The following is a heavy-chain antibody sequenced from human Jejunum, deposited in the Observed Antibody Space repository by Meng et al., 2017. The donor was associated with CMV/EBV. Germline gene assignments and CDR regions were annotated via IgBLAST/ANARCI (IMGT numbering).Heavy chain of an antibody. CDR2: INPNSGGT. CDR3: ARDYYDSSGYNWRGAFDI. Sequence: TFTGYYMHWVRQAPGQGLEWMGWINPNSGGTNYAQKFQGRVTMTRDTSISTAYMELSRLRSDDTAVYYCARDYYDSSGYNWRGAFDIWGQGTMVTVSS. CDR1: TFTGYY. D-gene: IGHD3-22*01. V-gene: IGHV1-2*02. J-gene: IGHJ3*02.